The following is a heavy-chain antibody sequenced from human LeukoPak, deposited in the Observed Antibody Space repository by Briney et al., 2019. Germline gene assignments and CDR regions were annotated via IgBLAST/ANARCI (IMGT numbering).Heavy chain of an antibody. Sequence: SETLSLTCTVSGGSISSYYWSWIRQPPGKGLEWIGYIYYSGSTNYNPSLKSRVTISVDTSKNQFSLKLSSVTAADTAVYYCARDGGYSYGLSYWGQGTLVTVPS. V-gene: IGHV4-59*12. CDR1: GGSISSYY. D-gene: IGHD5-18*01. CDR2: IYYSGST. CDR3: ARDGGYSYGLSY. J-gene: IGHJ4*02.